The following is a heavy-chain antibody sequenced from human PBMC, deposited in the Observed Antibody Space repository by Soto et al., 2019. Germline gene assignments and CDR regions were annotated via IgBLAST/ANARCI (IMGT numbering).Heavy chain of an antibody. CDR1: GGSFSGYY. J-gene: IGHJ6*03. CDR3: ARGLTEYPMDV. V-gene: IGHV4-34*01. Sequence: SETLSLTCAVYGGSFSGYYWSWIRQPPGKGLEWIGEINHSGSTNYNPSLKSRVTISVDTSKNQFSLKLSSVTAADTAVYYCARGLTEYPMDVWGKGTTVTVSS. CDR2: INHSGST. D-gene: IGHD2-2*02.